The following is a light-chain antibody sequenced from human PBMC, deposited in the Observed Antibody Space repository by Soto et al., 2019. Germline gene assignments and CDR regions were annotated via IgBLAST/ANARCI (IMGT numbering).Light chain of an antibody. CDR3: QQRSNWPPLT. Sequence: EIVLTQSPATLSLSPGERATLSCRASQSVSSNLAWYQQKRGQAPRLLIYGASNRATGIPARFSGSGFGTDFTLTISSLEPEDFAVYYCQQRSNWPPLTFGGGTKAEIK. CDR2: GAS. J-gene: IGKJ4*01. CDR1: QSVSSN. V-gene: IGKV3-11*01.